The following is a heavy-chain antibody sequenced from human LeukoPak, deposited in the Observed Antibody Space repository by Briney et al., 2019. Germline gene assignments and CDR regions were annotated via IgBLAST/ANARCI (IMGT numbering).Heavy chain of an antibody. Sequence: SQTLSLTCTVSGGSISSGSYYWSWIRQPAGKGLEWIGRIYTSGSTNYNPSLKSRVTISVDTSKNQFSLKLSSVTAADTAVYYCARGLYDSSGYYYLNWFDPWGQGTLVTVSS. D-gene: IGHD3-22*01. V-gene: IGHV4-61*02. CDR2: IYTSGST. CDR3: ARGLYDSSGYYYLNWFDP. CDR1: GGSISSGSYY. J-gene: IGHJ5*02.